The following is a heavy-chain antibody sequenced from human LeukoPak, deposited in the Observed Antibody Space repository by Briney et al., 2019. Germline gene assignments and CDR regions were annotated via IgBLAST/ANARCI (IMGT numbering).Heavy chain of an antibody. J-gene: IGHJ4*02. CDR3: ARLSSSSL. CDR2: IYDSGST. V-gene: IGHV4-39*01. CDR1: GGSIRSSYYY. D-gene: IGHD6-6*01. Sequence: PSETLSLTCTVSGGSIRSSYYYWGWIRQPPGKGLEWIGSIYDSGSTYYNPSLKSRVTISVDASKNQFSLKLSSVTAADTAAYYCARLSSSSLWGQGTLVTVSS.